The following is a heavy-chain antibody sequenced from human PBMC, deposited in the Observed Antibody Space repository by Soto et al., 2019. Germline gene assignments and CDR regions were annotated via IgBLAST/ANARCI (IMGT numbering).Heavy chain of an antibody. V-gene: IGHV3-30*18. CDR1: GFTFSSYG. CDR2: ISYDGSNK. D-gene: IGHD2-2*01. J-gene: IGHJ6*02. CDR3: AKDSRGIVVVPAAIPYYYGMDV. Sequence: PGGSLRLPLAAPGFTFSSYGMHWVRRAPGKGLEWVAVISYDGSNKYYADSVKGRFTISRDNSKNTLYLQMNSLRAEDTAVYYCAKDSRGIVVVPAAIPYYYGMDVWGQGTTVTVSS.